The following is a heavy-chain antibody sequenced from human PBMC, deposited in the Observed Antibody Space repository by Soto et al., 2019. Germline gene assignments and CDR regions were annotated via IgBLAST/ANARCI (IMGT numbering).Heavy chain of an antibody. CDR3: AREGYYYDSSGYFSLPSNWFDP. D-gene: IGHD3-22*01. J-gene: IGHJ5*02. CDR2: IYYSGST. CDR1: GGSISSGGYY. V-gene: IGHV4-31*03. Sequence: PSETLSLTCTVSGGSISSGGYYWSWIRQHPGKGLEWIGYIYYSGSTYYNPSLKSRVTISVDTSKNQFSLKLSSVTAADTAVYYCAREGYYYDSSGYFSLPSNWFDPWGQGTLVTVSS.